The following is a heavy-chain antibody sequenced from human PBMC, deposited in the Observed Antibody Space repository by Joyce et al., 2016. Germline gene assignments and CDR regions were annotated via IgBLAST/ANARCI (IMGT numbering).Heavy chain of an antibody. D-gene: IGHD2-21*01. CDR2: ISGDRRFI. CDR1: GFMFSTSS. Sequence: EVQLVESGGGLVKPGGSLKISCVASGFMFSTSSMSWFRQVPGKGLEWVSAISGDRRFIFHADSVRGRFTVSRDNAENSLYLQMKSLRVEDTAVYFCARGGLVYDYSMDVWGQGTTVIVSS. V-gene: IGHV3-21*02. J-gene: IGHJ6*02. CDR3: ARGGLVYDYSMDV.